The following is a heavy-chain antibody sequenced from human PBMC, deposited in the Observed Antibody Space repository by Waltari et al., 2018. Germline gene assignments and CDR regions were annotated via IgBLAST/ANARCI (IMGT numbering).Heavy chain of an antibody. D-gene: IGHD6-19*01. CDR1: GFTFSDYG. V-gene: IGHV3-33*01. CDR2: IWNDGTKK. J-gene: IGHJ6*03. Sequence: QVQLVESGGGVVQPGRSLRLSCAASGFTFSDYGLHWVRQAPGKGLGWVAVIWNDGTKKYYADSGKDRFTISRDNSKNTLYLQMNGLKVEDTAVFYCARRQRAFNPKYSSSTFFYYMDVWGKGTTVTVSS. CDR3: ARRQRAFNPKYSSSTFFYYMDV.